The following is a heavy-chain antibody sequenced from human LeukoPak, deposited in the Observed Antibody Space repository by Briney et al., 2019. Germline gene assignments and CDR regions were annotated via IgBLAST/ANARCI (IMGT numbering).Heavy chain of an antibody. J-gene: IGHJ6*03. D-gene: IGHD3-9*01. V-gene: IGHV4-38-2*01. Sequence: SPTLSLTCAVANYPITSDYYWVWIRQPPGQGPECIAQIVHSGIAHYNPSLKSRVTMSVDTSRSQFSVNLNSVTAADTAVYYCGRAGYGTAYNRFYYYMDVWGKGTTVTVSS. CDR2: IVHSGIA. CDR3: GRAGYGTAYNRFYYYMDV. CDR1: NYPITSDYY.